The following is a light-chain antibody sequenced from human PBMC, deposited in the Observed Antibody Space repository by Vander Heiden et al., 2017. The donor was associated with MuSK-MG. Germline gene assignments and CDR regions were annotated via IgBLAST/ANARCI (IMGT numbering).Light chain of an antibody. J-gene: IGKJ1*01. CDR2: AAS. Sequence: DIQMTQSPSSLSASVGDRVTITCRASQSISSYLNWYQQKPGKAPKLLIYAASSLQSGVPSRFSGSGSGTDFTRTISSLKPEDFATYYCQQCESTPKTFGQGTKAEIK. CDR3: QQCESTPKT. V-gene: IGKV1-39*01. CDR1: QSISSY.